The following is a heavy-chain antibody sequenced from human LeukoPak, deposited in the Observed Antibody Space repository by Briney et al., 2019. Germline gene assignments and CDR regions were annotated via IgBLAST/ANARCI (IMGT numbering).Heavy chain of an antibody. V-gene: IGHV5-51*01. D-gene: IGHD5-24*01. J-gene: IGHJ3*02. CDR3: ARQLGRLQPLSM. Sequence: GESLKISCKGSGYSFTAYWIGWVRQMPGKGLEWTGIIYPGDSDTRYSPSFQGQVTISVDKSINTAYLEWSSLKASDTAMYYCARQLGRLQPLSMWGQGTMVTVSS. CDR1: GYSFTAYW. CDR2: IYPGDSDT.